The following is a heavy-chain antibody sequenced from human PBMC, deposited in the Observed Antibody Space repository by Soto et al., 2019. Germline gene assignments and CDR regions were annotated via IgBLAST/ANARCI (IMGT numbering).Heavy chain of an antibody. Sequence: GGSLRLSCAASGFTFSNYWMSWVRQAPGKGLEWVANIKQDGSEKCYVDSVKGRFTISRDNAKNSLYLQMNSLRAEDTAVFYCARDPGTSGPGYFDYWGPGTLVTVSS. J-gene: IGHJ4*02. D-gene: IGHD3-10*01. V-gene: IGHV3-7*03. CDR3: ARDPGTSGPGYFDY. CDR2: IKQDGSEK. CDR1: GFTFSNYW.